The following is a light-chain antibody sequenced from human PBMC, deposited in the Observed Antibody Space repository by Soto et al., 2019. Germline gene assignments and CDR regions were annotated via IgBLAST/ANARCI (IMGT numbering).Light chain of an antibody. CDR1: QRISTY. J-gene: IGKJ1*01. V-gene: IGKV1-39*01. CDR3: HQTYSTPWT. Sequence: DIQMTQSPSSLSASVGDRVTITCRASQRISTYLNWYQQKPGKAPNLLIYAASSLQGGVPSRFSGSGSGTDFTLTISSLQPEDFATYFCHQTYSTPWTFGQGTKVEIK. CDR2: AAS.